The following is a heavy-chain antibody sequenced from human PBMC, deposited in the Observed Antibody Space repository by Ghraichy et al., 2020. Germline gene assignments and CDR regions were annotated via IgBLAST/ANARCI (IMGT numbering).Heavy chain of an antibody. J-gene: IGHJ6*02. V-gene: IGHV7-4-1*02. CDR2: INTNTGNP. D-gene: IGHD6-13*01. Sequence: ASVKVSCKASGYTFTSYAMNWVRQAPGQGLEWMGWINTNTGNPTYAQGFTGRFVFSLDTSVSTAYLQISSLKAEDTAVYYCAREKLTDSSSWSYYYYGMDVWGQGTTVTVSS. CDR3: AREKLTDSSSWSYYYYGMDV. CDR1: GYTFTSYA.